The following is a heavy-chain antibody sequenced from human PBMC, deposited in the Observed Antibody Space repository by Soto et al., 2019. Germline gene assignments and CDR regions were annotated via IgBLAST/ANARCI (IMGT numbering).Heavy chain of an antibody. Sequence: SVSNAWMNWVRQAPGKGLEWVARIKSKTDGGTTDYAAPVKGRFTISRDDSKNTLYLKMNRLKTEDTAVYYCTTDRESSGYYSGFGYWGQGTLVSVSS. J-gene: IGHJ4*02. V-gene: IGHV3-15*07. CDR3: TTDRESSGYYSGFGY. CDR2: IKSKTDGGTT. CDR1: SVSNAW. D-gene: IGHD3-22*01.